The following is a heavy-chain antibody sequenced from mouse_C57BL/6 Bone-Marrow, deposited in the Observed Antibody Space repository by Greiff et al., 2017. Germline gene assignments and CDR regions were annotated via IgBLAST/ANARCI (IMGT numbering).Heavy chain of an antibody. CDR1: GYTFTSYW. J-gene: IGHJ3*01. CDR3: ARESYYCVFAY. D-gene: IGHD1-1*01. CDR2: IHPNSGST. V-gene: IGHV1-64*01. Sequence: QVHVKQPGAELVKPGASVKLSCKASGYTFTSYWMHWVKQRPGQGLEWIGMIHPNSGSTNYNEKFKCKATLTVDKSSSSAYKQLSSLTSEDSAVYYVARESYYCVFAYWGQGTLVTVSA.